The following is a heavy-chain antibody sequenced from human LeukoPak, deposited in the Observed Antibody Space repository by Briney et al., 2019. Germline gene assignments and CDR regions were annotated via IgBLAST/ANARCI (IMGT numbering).Heavy chain of an antibody. Sequence: GGSLRLSCAASGSTFSNFAVNWVRQAPGKGLEWVSVIGGGDGSIYYADSVKGRFTISRDNSKNTLYLQMTSLRAEDAAIYYCAKGMGLPHYYFYGMDVWGQGTTVTVSS. CDR3: AKGMGLPHYYFYGMDV. CDR2: IGGGDGSI. J-gene: IGHJ6*02. V-gene: IGHV3-23*01. D-gene: IGHD2-15*01. CDR1: GSTFSNFA.